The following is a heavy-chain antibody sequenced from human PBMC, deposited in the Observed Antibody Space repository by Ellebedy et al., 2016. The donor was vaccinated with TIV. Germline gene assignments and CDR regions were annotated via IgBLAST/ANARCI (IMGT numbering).Heavy chain of an antibody. CDR1: GGTFSSYA. Sequence: AASVTVSCKASGGTFSSYAISWVRPAPGQGLEWMGRIIPILGIANYAQKFQGRVTITADKSTSTAYMELSSLRSEDTAVYYCARENPRYCSGGSCYYNWYFDLWGRGTLVTVSS. D-gene: IGHD2-15*01. CDR2: IIPILGIA. V-gene: IGHV1-69*04. J-gene: IGHJ2*01. CDR3: ARENPRYCSGGSCYYNWYFDL.